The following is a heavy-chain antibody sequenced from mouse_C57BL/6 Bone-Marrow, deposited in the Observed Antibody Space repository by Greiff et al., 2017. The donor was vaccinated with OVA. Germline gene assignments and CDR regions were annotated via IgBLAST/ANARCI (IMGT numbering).Heavy chain of an antibody. V-gene: IGHV5-16*01. CDR3: AREDGDYFDY. J-gene: IGHJ2*01. CDR2: INYDDSST. Sequence: EVMLVESEGGLVQPGSSMKLSCTASGFTFSDYYMAWVRQVPEKGLEWVANINYDDSSTYYLDSLKSRFIISRDNAKNILYLQMSSLKSEDTATYYCAREDGDYFDYWGQGTTLTVSS. CDR1: GFTFSDYY. D-gene: IGHD1-1*02.